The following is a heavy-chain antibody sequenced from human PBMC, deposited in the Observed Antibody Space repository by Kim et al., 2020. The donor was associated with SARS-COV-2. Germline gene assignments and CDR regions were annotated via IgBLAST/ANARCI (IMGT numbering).Heavy chain of an antibody. CDR1: GYTFTRYA. V-gene: IGHV7-4-1*02. Sequence: ASVKVSCKASGYTFTRYAMNWVRQAPGQGPEWMGWINTNTGNPTYVQGFTGRFVFSVDTSVSTAFLQISSLKAEDTAVYYCASDLGSCIVGNCYALAYWGQGTLVTVSS. J-gene: IGHJ4*02. CDR3: ASDLGSCIVGNCYALAY. CDR2: INTNTGNP. D-gene: IGHD2-15*01.